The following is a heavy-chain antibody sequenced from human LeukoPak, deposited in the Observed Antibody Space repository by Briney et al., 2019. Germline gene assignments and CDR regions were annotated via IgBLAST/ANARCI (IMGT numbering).Heavy chain of an antibody. V-gene: IGHV1-2*02. CDR1: GYTFTGYY. J-gene: IGHJ4*02. Sequence: SVKVSCKASGYTFTGYYMHWVRQAPGQGLEWMGWINPNSGGTNYAQKFQGRVTMTRDTSISTAYMELSRLRSDDTAVYYCARDIGERYCTNGVCSNYFDYWGQGNPGHRLL. D-gene: IGHD2-8*01. CDR2: INPNSGGT. CDR3: ARDIGERYCTNGVCSNYFDY.